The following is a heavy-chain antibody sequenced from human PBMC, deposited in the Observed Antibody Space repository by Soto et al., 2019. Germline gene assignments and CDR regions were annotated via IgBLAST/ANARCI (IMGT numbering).Heavy chain of an antibody. CDR2: ISYDGSNK. Sequence: GGSLRLSCAASGFTFSSYGMHWVRQAPGKGLGWVAVISYDGSNKYYADSVKGRSTISRDNSKNTLSLQMNSLRAEDTAIYYCAIDGRRVGVWGYHYYYYMDVWGKGTTVTVSS. CDR1: GFTFSSYG. CDR3: AIDGRRVGVWGYHYYYYMDV. J-gene: IGHJ6*03. D-gene: IGHD5-12*01. V-gene: IGHV3-30*03.